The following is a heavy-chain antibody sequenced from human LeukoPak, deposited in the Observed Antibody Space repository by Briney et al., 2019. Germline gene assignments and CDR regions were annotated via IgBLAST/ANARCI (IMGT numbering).Heavy chain of an antibody. CDR3: ARVAAMAYDY. D-gene: IGHD5-18*01. V-gene: IGHV3-9*01. Sequence: PGRSLRLSCAASGFTFDDYAMHWVRQAPGKGLEWVLGISWNSGSIGYADSVKGRFTISRHNSKNTLYLQMNSLRAEDTAVYYCARVAAMAYDYWGQGTLVTVSS. CDR1: GFTFDDYA. CDR2: ISWNSGSI. J-gene: IGHJ4*02.